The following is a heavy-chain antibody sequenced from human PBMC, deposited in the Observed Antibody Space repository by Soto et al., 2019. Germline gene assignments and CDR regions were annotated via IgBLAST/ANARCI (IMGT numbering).Heavy chain of an antibody. J-gene: IGHJ3*02. D-gene: IGHD5-18*01. CDR1: GFTFSRYW. CDR3: ARGDTPMITGMDSFDI. V-gene: IGHV3-7*01. Sequence: GGSLRLSCAASGFTFSRYWMNWVRQAPGKGLEWVANIKQDGTEKNYVDSVKGRFTISRDNARKSLYLQTDSLRAEDTAVYFCARGDTPMITGMDSFDIWGQGTVVTVSS. CDR2: IKQDGTEK.